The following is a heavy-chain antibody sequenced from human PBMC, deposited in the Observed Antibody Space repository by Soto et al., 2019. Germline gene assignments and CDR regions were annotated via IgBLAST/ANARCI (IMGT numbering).Heavy chain of an antibody. D-gene: IGHD6-19*01. CDR2: INAGNGNT. Sequence: ASVKVSCKASGYTFSNYGIHWVRQAPGQRLEWMGLINAGNGNTKYSQKFQGRVTITRDTSASTAYMELSSLRSEDTAMYYCARAVAVPASCDYWGQGTLVTVSS. V-gene: IGHV1-3*01. CDR3: ARAVAVPASCDY. CDR1: GYTFSNYG. J-gene: IGHJ4*02.